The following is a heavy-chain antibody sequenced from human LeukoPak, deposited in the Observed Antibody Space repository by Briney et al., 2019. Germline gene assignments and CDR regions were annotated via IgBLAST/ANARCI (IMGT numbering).Heavy chain of an antibody. D-gene: IGHD3-9*01. CDR3: ARGLRYFDWLSHDAFDI. CDR1: GYSFTSYT. CDR2: INTNTGNP. V-gene: IGHV7-4-1*02. Sequence: ASVKVSCKAPGYSFTSYTMNWVRQAPGQGLEWMGWINTNTGNPTYAQGFTGRFVFSLDTSVSTAYLQISSLKAEDTAVYYCARGLRYFDWLSHDAFDIWGQGTMVTVSS. J-gene: IGHJ3*02.